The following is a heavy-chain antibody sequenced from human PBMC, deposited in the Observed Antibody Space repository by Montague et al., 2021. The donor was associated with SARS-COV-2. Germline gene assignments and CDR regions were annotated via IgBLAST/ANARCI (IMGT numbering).Heavy chain of an antibody. CDR1: GDSISSGNFH. V-gene: IGHV4-61*02. CDR2: MYISGIS. D-gene: IGHD5-18*01. CDR3: VRSHAYGYSADDPDI. J-gene: IGHJ3*02. Sequence: TLSLTCSVSGDSISSGNFHWNWIRQPAGEGPEWLGRMYISGISDYTPSLKSRVTISLDTSKNQLSLKLTSVTAADMAVYYCVRSHAYGYSADDPDIWGQGTMVTVSS.